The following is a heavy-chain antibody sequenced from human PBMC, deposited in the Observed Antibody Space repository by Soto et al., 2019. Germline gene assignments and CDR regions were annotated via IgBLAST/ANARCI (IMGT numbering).Heavy chain of an antibody. J-gene: IGHJ3*02. Sequence: GSLRLSCAASGFTVSDNYMSWVRRAPGKGLEWVSILYSGGNTYYTDSVKGRFTISRDNFKNTLYLEMNSLRAGDTAVYYCARVRGVENAFDIWGQGTKVTVPS. CDR2: LYSGGNT. D-gene: IGHD3-10*01. CDR3: ARVRGVENAFDI. V-gene: IGHV3-53*01. CDR1: GFTVSDNY.